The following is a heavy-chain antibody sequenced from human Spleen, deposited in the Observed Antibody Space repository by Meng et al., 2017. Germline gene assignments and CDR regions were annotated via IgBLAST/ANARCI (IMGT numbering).Heavy chain of an antibody. D-gene: IGHD6-19*01. J-gene: IGHJ4*02. V-gene: IGHV4-34*01. CDR1: GGSFSDYY. CDR2: INHSGST. Sequence: SETLSLTCVVSGGSFSDYYWSWIRQPPGKGLEWIGEINHSGSTNYNPSLESRATISVDTSKNQFSLKLSSVTAADTAVYYCARAIRAGTFDYWGQGTLVTVSS. CDR3: ARAIRAGTFDY.